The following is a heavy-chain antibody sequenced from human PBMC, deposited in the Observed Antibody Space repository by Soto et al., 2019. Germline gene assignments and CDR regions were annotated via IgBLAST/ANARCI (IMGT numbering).Heavy chain of an antibody. V-gene: IGHV3-53*01. CDR2: IYSGGST. D-gene: IGHD6-6*01. J-gene: IGHJ4*02. Sequence: PGGSLRLSCAASGFTVSSNYMSWVRQAPGKGLEWVSVIYSGGSTYYADSVKGRFTISRDNSKNTLYLQMNSLRAEDTAVYYCASSPLYSSSLHYWGQGTLVTVSS. CDR1: GFTVSSNY. CDR3: ASSPLYSSSLHY.